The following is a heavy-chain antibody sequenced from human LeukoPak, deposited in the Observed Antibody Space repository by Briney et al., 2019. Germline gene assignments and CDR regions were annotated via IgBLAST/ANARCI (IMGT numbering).Heavy chain of an antibody. V-gene: IGHV3-48*01. D-gene: IGHD6-13*01. J-gene: IGHJ6*03. CDR2: ISSSSSTI. Sequence: GGSLRLSCAASGFTFSSYGMSWVRQAPGKGLEWVSYISSSSSTIYYADSVKGRFTISRDNAKNSLYLQMNSLGAEDTAVYYCAREEWAAAGTHMDVWGKGTTVTVSS. CDR3: AREEWAAAGTHMDV. CDR1: GFTFSSYG.